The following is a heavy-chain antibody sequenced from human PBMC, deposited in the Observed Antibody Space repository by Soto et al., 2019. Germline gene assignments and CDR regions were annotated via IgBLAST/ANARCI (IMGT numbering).Heavy chain of an antibody. Sequence: ASVKVSCKASGYTFTSYYMRWVRQAPGQGLEWMGIINPSGGSTSYAQKFQGRVTMTRDTSTSTVYMELSSLRSEDTAVYYCARGRGGYDFWSGLYYMDVWGKGTTVTVSS. CDR3: ARGRGGYDFWSGLYYMDV. CDR1: GYTFTSYY. V-gene: IGHV1-46*03. J-gene: IGHJ6*03. CDR2: INPSGGST. D-gene: IGHD3-3*01.